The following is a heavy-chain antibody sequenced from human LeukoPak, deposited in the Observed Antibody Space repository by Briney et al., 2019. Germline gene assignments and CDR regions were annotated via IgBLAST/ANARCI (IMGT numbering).Heavy chain of an antibody. CDR2: NTYFGSA. CDR3: ARECVGYCQGDWFDP. Sequence: SETLSLTCSVSGGSVSSANYYWSWIRQPPGKGLEWIGYNTYFGSASYNPSLKSRVTISVDTSKNQFSLKLSSVTAADTAVYYCARECVGYCQGDWFDPWGQGTLVTVSS. J-gene: IGHJ5*02. CDR1: GGSVSSANYY. D-gene: IGHD1-26*01. V-gene: IGHV4-61*01.